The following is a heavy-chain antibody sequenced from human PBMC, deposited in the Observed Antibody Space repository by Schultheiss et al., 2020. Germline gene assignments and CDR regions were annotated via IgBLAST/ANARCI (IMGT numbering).Heavy chain of an antibody. CDR2: ISGSGGST. Sequence: GGSLRLSCAASGFTFSSYAMSWVRQAPGKGLEWVSAISGSGGSTYYADSVKGRFTISRDNSQNTLYLQMNSLRAEDTAVYYCAKGWIQLWLATFDYWGQGTMVTVSS. CDR1: GFTFSSYA. J-gene: IGHJ4*02. CDR3: AKGWIQLWLATFDY. V-gene: IGHV3-23*01. D-gene: IGHD5-18*01.